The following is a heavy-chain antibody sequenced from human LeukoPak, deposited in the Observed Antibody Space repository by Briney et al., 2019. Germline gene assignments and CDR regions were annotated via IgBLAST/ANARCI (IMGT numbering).Heavy chain of an antibody. Sequence: SETLSFTCAVYGGSFSGYYWSWIRQPPGKGLEWIGEINHSGTTNYNPSLKSRVTISVDTSKNQFSLKLSPVTAADTAVYYCARSYSGYDAVDYWGQGTLVTVSS. V-gene: IGHV4-34*01. J-gene: IGHJ4*02. CDR1: GGSFSGYY. CDR3: ARSYSGYDAVDY. D-gene: IGHD5-12*01. CDR2: INHSGTT.